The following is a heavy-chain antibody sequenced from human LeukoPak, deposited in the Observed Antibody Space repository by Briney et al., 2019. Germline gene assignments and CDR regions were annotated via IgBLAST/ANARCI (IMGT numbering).Heavy chain of an antibody. J-gene: IGHJ1*01. V-gene: IGHV3-64D*06. CDR3: VKSSSSWSQFEYFQH. CDR2: ISSNGGST. CDR1: GFIFSTYA. D-gene: IGHD6-13*01. Sequence: GGSLRLSCSASGFIFSTYAMHWVRQAPGKGLEYVSAISSNGGSTYYADSVRGRFTISRDNSKNTLYLQMSSLRAEDTAVYYCVKSSSSWSQFEYFQHWGQGTLVTVSS.